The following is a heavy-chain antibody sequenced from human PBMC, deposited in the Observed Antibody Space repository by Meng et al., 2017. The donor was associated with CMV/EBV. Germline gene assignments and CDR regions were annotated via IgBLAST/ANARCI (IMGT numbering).Heavy chain of an antibody. CDR2: ISTNGNLI. CDR3: TTDTLANYDFWSGGSRANGMDV. CDR1: GFTFKDYY. V-gene: IGHV3-11*04. J-gene: IGHJ6*02. D-gene: IGHD3/OR15-3a*01. Sequence: GESLKISCVGSGFTFKDYYMSWIRQTPGKGLEWLSFISTNGNLIYYRDFVKGRFTISRDNARNSLFLGMNRLRNEDTAVYYCTTDTLANYDFWSGGSRANGMDVWGHGITVTVSS.